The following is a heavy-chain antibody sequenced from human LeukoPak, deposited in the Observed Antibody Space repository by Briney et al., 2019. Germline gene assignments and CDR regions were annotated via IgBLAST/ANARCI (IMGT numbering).Heavy chain of an antibody. Sequence: GGSLRLSCAASGFTFSSYSMNWVRQAPGKGLEWVSSISSSSSYIYYADSVKGRFTISRDNAKNSLYLQMNSLRAEDTAVYYCARAVDIVATPLDYWGQGTLVTVSS. CDR2: ISSSSSYI. D-gene: IGHD5-12*01. CDR1: GFTFSSYS. V-gene: IGHV3-21*01. CDR3: ARAVDIVATPLDY. J-gene: IGHJ4*02.